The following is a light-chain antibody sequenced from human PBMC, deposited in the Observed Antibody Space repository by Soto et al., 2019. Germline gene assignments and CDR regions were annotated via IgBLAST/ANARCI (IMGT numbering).Light chain of an antibody. CDR3: AAWDDSLAV. V-gene: IGLV1-47*01. CDR2: RNN. CDR1: SSNIGSNY. Sequence: QSVLPQPPSASGTPGQRVTISFSGSSSNIGSNYVYWYQQLPGTAPKLLIYRNNQRPSGVPDRFSGSTSGTSASLAIGGLRSEDEADYSCAAWDDSLAVFGGGTKLTVL. J-gene: IGLJ3*02.